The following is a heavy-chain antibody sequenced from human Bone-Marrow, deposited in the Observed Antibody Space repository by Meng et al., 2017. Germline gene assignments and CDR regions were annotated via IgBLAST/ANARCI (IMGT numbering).Heavy chain of an antibody. CDR2: IIPIFGTA. CDR3: ASFNFELDGYNSEEGDY. CDR1: GGTFSSYA. D-gene: IGHD5-24*01. J-gene: IGHJ4*02. V-gene: IGHV1-69*06. Sequence: SVKVSCKASGGTFSSYAIIWVRQAPGQGLEWMGGIIPIFGTANYAQKFQGRVTITADKSTSTAYMALSSLRSEDTAVYYCASFNFELDGYNSEEGDYWGQGTLVTVSS.